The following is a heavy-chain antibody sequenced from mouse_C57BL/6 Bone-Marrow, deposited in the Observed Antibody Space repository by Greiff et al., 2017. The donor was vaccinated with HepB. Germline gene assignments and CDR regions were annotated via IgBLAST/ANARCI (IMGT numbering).Heavy chain of an antibody. J-gene: IGHJ1*03. CDR1: GFTFSDYY. Sequence: EVKLVESGGGLVQPGGSLKLSCAASGFTFSDYYMYWVRQTPEKRLEWVAYISNGGGSTYYPDTVKGRFTISRDNAKHTLYLQMSRLKSEDTAMYYCARQVYYGNYGYFDVWGTGTTVTVSS. CDR2: ISNGGGST. D-gene: IGHD2-1*01. CDR3: ARQVYYGNYGYFDV. V-gene: IGHV5-12*01.